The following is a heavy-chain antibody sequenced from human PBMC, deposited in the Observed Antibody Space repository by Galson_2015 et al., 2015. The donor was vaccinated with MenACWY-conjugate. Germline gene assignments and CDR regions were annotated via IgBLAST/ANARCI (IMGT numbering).Heavy chain of an antibody. CDR3: ARSPGGYSSGGQIDS. CDR1: GGSLTAYY. CDR2: IYYSGST. D-gene: IGHD5-18*01. Sequence: ETLSLPCSVSGGSLTAYYWAWIRQPPGKGLEWIGCIYYSGSTKYSPSLNSRVTLSVDTSNNQFSLKLSSVTAADTAVYYCARSPGGYSSGGQIDSWGQGSLVTVSS. J-gene: IGHJ4*02. V-gene: IGHV4-59*01.